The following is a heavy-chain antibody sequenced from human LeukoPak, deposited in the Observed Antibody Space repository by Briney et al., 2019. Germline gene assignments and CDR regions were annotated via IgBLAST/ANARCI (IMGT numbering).Heavy chain of an antibody. Sequence: SETLSLTCTVSGGSISSHYWSWIRQPPGKGLEWIGFIHYSGSTNYNPSLKSRVNILVDTSKSQFSLKLTSVTAADTAIYYCARLTGYNYDNRGSFDPWGQGTLVTVSP. J-gene: IGHJ5*02. CDR2: IHYSGST. CDR1: GGSISSHY. CDR3: ARLTGYNYDNRGSFDP. D-gene: IGHD3-22*01. V-gene: IGHV4-59*11.